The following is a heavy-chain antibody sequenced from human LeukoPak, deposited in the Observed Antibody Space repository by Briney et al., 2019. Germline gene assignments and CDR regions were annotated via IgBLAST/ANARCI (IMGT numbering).Heavy chain of an antibody. CDR3: AELGTTMIGGV. D-gene: IGHD3-10*02. V-gene: IGHV3-74*01. J-gene: IGHJ6*04. CDR2: ISSDGSRV. Sequence: GGSLRLSCAASGFTFSDYWMHWVRQAPGKGLVWVSRISSDGSRVTYADSVKGRFTISRDNAKNSLYLQMNSLRAEDTAVYYCAELGTTMIGGVWGKGTTVTISS. CDR1: GFTFSDYW.